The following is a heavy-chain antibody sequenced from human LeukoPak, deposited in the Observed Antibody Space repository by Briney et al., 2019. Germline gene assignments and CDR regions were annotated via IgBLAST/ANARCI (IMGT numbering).Heavy chain of an antibody. Sequence: GGSLRLSCAASGFTFSSYEMNWVRQAPGKGLEWVSYTSSSGDSIHYADSVKGRFTISRDNAKNSLYLQMNSLRAEDTAVYYCARDGGTRLKYSFGYGDFWGQGTLVTVSS. CDR1: GFTFSSYE. V-gene: IGHV3-48*03. CDR2: TSSSGDSI. J-gene: IGHJ4*02. D-gene: IGHD3-22*01. CDR3: ARDGGTRLKYSFGYGDF.